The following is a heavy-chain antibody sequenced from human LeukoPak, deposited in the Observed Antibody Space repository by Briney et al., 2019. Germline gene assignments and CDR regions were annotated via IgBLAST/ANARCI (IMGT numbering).Heavy chain of an antibody. J-gene: IGHJ4*02. Sequence: GGSLRLSCAASGFTVSSNYMSWVRQAPGKGLEWVSVIYSGGSTYYADSVKGRFTISRDNSKNTLYLQMSSLRAEDTAVYYCASPSGSYPEGFDYWGQGTLVTVSS. CDR3: ASPSGSYPEGFDY. CDR1: GFTVSSNY. D-gene: IGHD1-26*01. V-gene: IGHV3-53*01. CDR2: IYSGGST.